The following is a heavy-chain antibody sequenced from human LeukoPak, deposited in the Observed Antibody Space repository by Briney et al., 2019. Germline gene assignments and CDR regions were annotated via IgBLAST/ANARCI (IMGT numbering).Heavy chain of an antibody. CDR3: ARSAAGTAYNFDC. CDR1: GGSIRGYF. D-gene: IGHD6-13*01. V-gene: IGHV4-59*01. CDR2: IYSSGST. J-gene: IGHJ4*02. Sequence: SETLSLTCTVSGGSIRGYFWSWIRQPPGKGLEWIGHIYSSGSTTYTPSLQGRVTISLDTSKNQFSLKLSSVTAADTGVYYCARSAAGTAYNFDCWGQGTLVTVSS.